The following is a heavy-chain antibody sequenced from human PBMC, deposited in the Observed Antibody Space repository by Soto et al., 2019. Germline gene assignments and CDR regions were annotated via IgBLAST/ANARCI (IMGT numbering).Heavy chain of an antibody. CDR3: AKDTRGSSSQFFDY. J-gene: IGHJ4*02. D-gene: IGHD6-6*01. CDR1: GFTFSTYA. CDR2: FGSGDTT. Sequence: EVQLLESGGGLVKPGGSLRLSCAASGFTFSTYAMAWVRQAPGRGLEWVSGFGSGDTTYYADSVKGRFTISRDNSKSTVYLQMNSLRAADTAIYYCAKDTRGSSSQFFDYWGQGTLVTVSS. V-gene: IGHV3-23*01.